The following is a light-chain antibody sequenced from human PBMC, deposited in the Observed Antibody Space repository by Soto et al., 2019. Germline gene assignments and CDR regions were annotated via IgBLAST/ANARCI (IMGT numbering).Light chain of an antibody. V-gene: IGLV2-11*01. CDR1: SSDVGGYNH. Sequence: QSALTQPRSVSGSPGQSVTISCTGTSSDVGGYNHVSWYQQHPGKAPKLMIYEVNKRPSGVPDRFSGSKSGYTASLTVSGLQTEDEAFYYCSSSAGIYHYLVFGGGTKLTVL. J-gene: IGLJ3*02. CDR2: EVN. CDR3: SSSAGIYHYLV.